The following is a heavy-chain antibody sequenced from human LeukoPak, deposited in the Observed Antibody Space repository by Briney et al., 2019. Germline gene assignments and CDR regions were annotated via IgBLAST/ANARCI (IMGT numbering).Heavy chain of an antibody. CDR2: INPSGGST. CDR1: GYTFTSYY. V-gene: IGHV1-46*01. J-gene: IGHJ4*02. CDR3: ARGGYGYFDWLLLHIDY. D-gene: IGHD3-9*01. Sequence: GASVKVSCKASGYTFTSYYMHWVRQAPGQGLEWMGIINPSGGSTSYAQKFQGRVTMTRDTSTSTVYMELSSLRSEDTAVDYCARGGYGYFDWLLLHIDYWGQGSLVTVSS.